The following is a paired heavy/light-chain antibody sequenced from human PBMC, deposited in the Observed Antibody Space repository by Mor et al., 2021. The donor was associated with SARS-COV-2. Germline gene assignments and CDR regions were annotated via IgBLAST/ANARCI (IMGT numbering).Light chain of an antibody. CDR1: SLRTYY. J-gene: IGLJ2*01. CDR2: GED. CDR3: NSRDSSGNRVV. Sequence: SSELTQDPAVSVALGQTVRITCQGDSLRTYYASWYQQKAGQAPVLVVYGEDTRPSGIPDRFSGSNSGTIASLTITGAQAEDEADYYCNSRDSSGNRVVFGGGTKVTVL. V-gene: IGLV3-19*01.
Heavy chain of an antibody. CDR1: GFIFSAYS. CDR2: ISGDGESR. J-gene: IGHJ6*02. V-gene: IGHV3-21*06. CDR3: VREEGFGGGFKNGMYYFYGMDA. Sequence: EVQVVESGGGLVKAGGSLRLSCLGSGFIFSAYSMHWVRQAPGKGLEWVSSISGDGESRNYGDSVQGRISISRDNTKNSLYLQMDSLRAEDAAVYYCVREEGFGGGFKNGMYYFYGMDAWGQGTTVTVSS. D-gene: IGHD3-16*01.